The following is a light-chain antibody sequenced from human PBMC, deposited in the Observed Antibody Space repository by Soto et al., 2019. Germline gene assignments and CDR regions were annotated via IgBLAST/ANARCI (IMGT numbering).Light chain of an antibody. Sequence: EIVMTQSPATLSVSPGERATLSCRASQRLRSNLALYQQKPGQAPRLLIYGASPMATGIPARFSGSGSGTEFTLTVRSRQSKDFAVYYCQQYNDWPPITFGQGTRLEIK. CDR2: GAS. CDR3: QQYNDWPPIT. V-gene: IGKV3-15*01. CDR1: QRLRSN. J-gene: IGKJ5*01.